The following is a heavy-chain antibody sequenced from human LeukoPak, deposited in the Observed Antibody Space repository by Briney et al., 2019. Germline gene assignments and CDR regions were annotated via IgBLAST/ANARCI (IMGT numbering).Heavy chain of an antibody. D-gene: IGHD2-8*01. CDR3: ARDNGFFDY. V-gene: IGHV3-30-3*01. CDR2: ISYDGSNK. Sequence: GGSLRLSCAASGFTFSSYAMHWVRQAPGKGLEWVAVISYDGSNKYYADSVKGRFTISRDNSKNTLYLQMNSLRAEDTAVYYCARDNGFFDYWGQGTLVTVSS. J-gene: IGHJ4*02. CDR1: GFTFSSYA.